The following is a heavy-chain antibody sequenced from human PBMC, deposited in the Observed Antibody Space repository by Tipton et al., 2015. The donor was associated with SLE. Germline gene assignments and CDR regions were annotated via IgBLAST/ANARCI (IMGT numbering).Heavy chain of an antibody. Sequence: TLSLTCTVSGGSISSSSYYWGWIRQPPGKGLEWIGSIYYSGSTYYNPSLKSRVTISADTSKNQFSLKLSSVTAADTAVYYCARPPASSGYVDTFDIWGQGTLVTVSS. J-gene: IGHJ3*02. D-gene: IGHD3-22*01. CDR3: ARPPASSGYVDTFDI. CDR2: IYYSGST. CDR1: GGSISSSSYY. V-gene: IGHV4-39*01.